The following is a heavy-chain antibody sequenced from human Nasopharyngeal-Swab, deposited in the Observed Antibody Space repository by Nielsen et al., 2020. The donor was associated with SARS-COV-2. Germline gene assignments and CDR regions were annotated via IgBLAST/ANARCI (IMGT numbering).Heavy chain of an antibody. D-gene: IGHD2-15*01. CDR1: GGSISSGGYF. J-gene: IGHJ6*03. CDR3: ARDSTPVYYYYYMDV. V-gene: IGHV4-31*03. CDR2: IYYSGST. Sequence: SATLSLTCTVSGGSISSGGYFWIWLRQHPGKVLEWIGYIYYSGSTYYNPSLKSRVTISVDTSKNQFSLKLSSVTAADTAVYYCARDSTPVYYYYYMDVWGKGTTVTVSS.